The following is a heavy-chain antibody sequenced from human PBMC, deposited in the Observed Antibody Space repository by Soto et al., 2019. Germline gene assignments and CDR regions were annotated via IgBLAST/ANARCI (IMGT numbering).Heavy chain of an antibody. J-gene: IGHJ4*02. CDR1: GFTFSSYW. D-gene: IGHD4-17*01. CDR3: VRDLSVTTKCGC. Sequence: GGALRLPCAASGFTFSSYWMHWVRQAPGKGLVWVSRINGDGTTTGYADFVKGRFSISRDSAKNTLYLQMNSLRAEDTAVFYCVRDLSVTTKCGCWGQGTLVTVSS. V-gene: IGHV3-74*01. CDR2: INGDGTTT.